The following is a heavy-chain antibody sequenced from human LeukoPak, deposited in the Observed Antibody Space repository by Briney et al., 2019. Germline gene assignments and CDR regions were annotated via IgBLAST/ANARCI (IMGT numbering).Heavy chain of an antibody. CDR1: GGSITNYY. CDR3: ARVQIGYSYGLFDY. D-gene: IGHD5-18*01. V-gene: IGHV4-59*01. Sequence: SETLSLTCTVSGGSITNYYWGWIRQPPGKGLEWIGYIYYTGSTNYNPSLKSRVTISVDTSKNQFSLKLSSVTAADTAVYYCARVQIGYSYGLFDYWGQGTLVTVSS. CDR2: IYYTGST. J-gene: IGHJ4*02.